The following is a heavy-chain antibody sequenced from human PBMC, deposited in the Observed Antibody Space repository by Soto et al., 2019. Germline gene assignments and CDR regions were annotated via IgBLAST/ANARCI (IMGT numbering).Heavy chain of an antibody. CDR2: VKSKADGGTA. D-gene: IGHD3-3*01. J-gene: IGHJ4*02. CDR3: NSYPDFWGGHTPL. CDR1: GFSITNTW. V-gene: IGHV3-15*07. Sequence: EVQLVASGGGLVQPGGSLRLSCAASGFSITNTWMPWVRQAPGKGLEWVGRVKSKADGGTADYAAPVKGRFTVSRDDSKNTQYLQMNSLKMEDTAVYYCNSYPDFWGGHTPLWGQGTLVTVSS.